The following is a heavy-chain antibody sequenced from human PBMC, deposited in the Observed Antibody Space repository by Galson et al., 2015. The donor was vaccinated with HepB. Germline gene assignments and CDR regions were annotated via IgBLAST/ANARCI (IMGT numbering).Heavy chain of an antibody. J-gene: IGHJ4*02. Sequence: SLRLSCAASGFTFTGHAMSWVRQAPGKGLGWVSSANGRGDNTYYPDSVKGRFTISRDNSKNTLYLHMGSLRVEDTAVYYCAKGDDSGYNWNYFGDWGQGTLVTVS. CDR3: AKGDDSGYNWNYFGD. CDR1: GFTFTGHA. D-gene: IGHD1-20*01. CDR2: ANGRGDNT. V-gene: IGHV3-23*01.